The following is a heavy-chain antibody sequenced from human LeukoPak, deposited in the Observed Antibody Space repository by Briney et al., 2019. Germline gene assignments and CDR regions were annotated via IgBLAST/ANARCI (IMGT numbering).Heavy chain of an antibody. J-gene: IGHJ6*03. Sequence: SVKVSCKASGGTFSSYAISWVRQAPGQGLEWMGGIIPIFGTANYAQKFQGRVTITADESTSTAYMELSSLRSEDTAVYYCAKDPRHRPYYDFWSGYYTNYYYYMDVWGKGTTVTVSS. D-gene: IGHD3-3*01. CDR2: IIPIFGTA. V-gene: IGHV1-69*13. CDR1: GGTFSSYA. CDR3: AKDPRHRPYYDFWSGYYTNYYYYMDV.